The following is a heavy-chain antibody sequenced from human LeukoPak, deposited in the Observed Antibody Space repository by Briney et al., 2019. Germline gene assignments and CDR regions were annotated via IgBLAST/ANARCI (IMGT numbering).Heavy chain of an antibody. CDR2: INPHSGGT. CDR3: ARDVGEYCSSTNCYASHS. CDR1: GYTFTGYY. J-gene: IGHJ4*02. Sequence: ASVKVSCKASGYTFTGYYIHWVRQAPGQGIEWMGWINPHSGGTNYAQKFQGGVTMTRDTSITTAYMELSSLRSDDTAVYYCARDVGEYCSSTNCYASHSWGQGTLVTVSS. V-gene: IGHV1-2*02. D-gene: IGHD2-2*01.